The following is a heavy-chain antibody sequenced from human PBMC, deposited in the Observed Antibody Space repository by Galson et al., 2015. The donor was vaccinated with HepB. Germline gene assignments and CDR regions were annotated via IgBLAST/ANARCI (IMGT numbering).Heavy chain of an antibody. Sequence: SLRLSCAASGFTFSSYGMHWVRQAPGRGLEWVAVISYDGSNKYYADSVKGRFTISRDNSKNTLYLHMNSLRAEDTAVYYCAKDLSSSGYYYLGYWGQGTLVTVSS. D-gene: IGHD3-22*01. J-gene: IGHJ4*02. CDR1: GFTFSSYG. CDR2: ISYDGSNK. CDR3: AKDLSSSGYYYLGY. V-gene: IGHV3-30*18.